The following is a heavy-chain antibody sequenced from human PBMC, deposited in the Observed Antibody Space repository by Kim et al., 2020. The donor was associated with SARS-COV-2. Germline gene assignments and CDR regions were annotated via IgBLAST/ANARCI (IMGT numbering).Heavy chain of an antibody. V-gene: IGHV4-39*01. D-gene: IGHD3-22*01. Sequence: SETLSLTCTVSGDSIRSSSYYWDWIRQPPGKGLEWIGTIYYSGTTYYNPSLKSRVTISVDTSKNQFSLKLSSVTAPDTAVYYCARLGYDSSGYQYWGQGMXVTXSS. CDR2: IYYSGTT. J-gene: IGHJ4*02. CDR1: GDSIRSSSYY. CDR3: ARLGYDSSGYQY.